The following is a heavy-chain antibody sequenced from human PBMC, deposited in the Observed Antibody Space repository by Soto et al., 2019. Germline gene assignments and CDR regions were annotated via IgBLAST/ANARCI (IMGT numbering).Heavy chain of an antibody. CDR1: GFTFSSYG. D-gene: IGHD4-4*01. CDR2: ISYDGSNK. J-gene: IGHJ6*02. Sequence: SLRLSCAASGFTFSSYGMHWVRQAPGKGLEWVAVISYDGSNKYYADSVKGRFTISRDNSKNTLYLQMNSLRAEDTAVYYCAKHATVRFYYYYGMDVWGQGTTMTVSS. CDR3: AKHATVRFYYYYGMDV. V-gene: IGHV3-30*18.